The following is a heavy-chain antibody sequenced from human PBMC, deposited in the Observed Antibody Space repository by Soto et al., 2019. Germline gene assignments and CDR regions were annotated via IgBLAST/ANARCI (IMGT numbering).Heavy chain of an antibody. D-gene: IGHD1-1*01. CDR3: ASRTTRHYYYYYGMDV. J-gene: IGHJ6*02. Sequence: PSETLSLTCAVYGGSFSGYYWSWIRQPPGKGLEWIGEINHSGSTNYNPSLKSRVTISVDTSKNQFSLKLSSVTAADTAVYYCASRTTRHYYYYYGMDVWGQGTTVTSP. CDR1: GGSFSGYY. V-gene: IGHV4-34*01. CDR2: INHSGST.